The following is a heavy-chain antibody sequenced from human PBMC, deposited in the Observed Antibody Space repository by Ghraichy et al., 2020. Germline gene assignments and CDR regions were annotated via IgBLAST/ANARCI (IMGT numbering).Heavy chain of an antibody. CDR1: GGSISSGGYY. CDR3: ARVRQLGIAVAGTVDY. CDR2: IYYSGST. J-gene: IGHJ4*02. V-gene: IGHV4-31*03. D-gene: IGHD6-19*01. Sequence: SETLSLTCTVSGGSISSGGYYWSWIRQHPGKGLEWIGYIYYSGSTYYNPSLKSRVTISVDTSKNQFSLKLSSVTAADTAVYYCARVRQLGIAVAGTVDYWGQGTLVTVSS.